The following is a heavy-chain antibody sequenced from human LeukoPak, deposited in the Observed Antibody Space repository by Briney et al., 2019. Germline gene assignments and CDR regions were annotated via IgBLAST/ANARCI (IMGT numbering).Heavy chain of an antibody. J-gene: IGHJ4*02. Sequence: KSSETLSLTCAVYGGSFSGYYWSWIRQPPGKGLEWIGEINHSGSTNYNPPLKSRVTISVDTSKNQFSLKLSSVTAADTAVYYCAGGLTMGDFDYWGQGTLVTVSS. CDR1: GGSFSGYY. V-gene: IGHV4-34*01. CDR2: INHSGST. CDR3: AGGLTMGDFDY. D-gene: IGHD3-16*01.